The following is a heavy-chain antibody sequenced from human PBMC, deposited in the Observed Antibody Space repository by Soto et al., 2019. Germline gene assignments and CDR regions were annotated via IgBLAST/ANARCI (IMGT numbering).Heavy chain of an antibody. CDR1: GFTFSSYA. CDR2: ISGSGGST. V-gene: IGHV3-23*01. Sequence: TGGSLRLSCAASGFTFSSYAMSWVRQAPGKGLEWVSAISGSGGSTYYADSVKGRFTISRDNSKNTLYLQMNSLRAEDTAVYYCAKDERGDFWSGYSYGMDVWGQGTTVTVSS. D-gene: IGHD3-3*01. CDR3: AKDERGDFWSGYSYGMDV. J-gene: IGHJ6*02.